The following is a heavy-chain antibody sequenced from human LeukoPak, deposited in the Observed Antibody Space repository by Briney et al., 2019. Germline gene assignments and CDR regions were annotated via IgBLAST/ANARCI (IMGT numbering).Heavy chain of an antibody. V-gene: IGHV4-31*03. CDR2: IYYSGST. D-gene: IGHD1-1*01. CDR3: ARVGHRTLDY. Sequence: SQTLSLTCTVSGGSISSGGYYWSWIRQHPGKGLEWIGYIYYSGSTYYNPSLKSRVTISVDTFKNQFSLKLSSVTAADTAVYYCARVGHRTLDYWGQGTLVTVSS. CDR1: GGSISSGGYY. J-gene: IGHJ4*02.